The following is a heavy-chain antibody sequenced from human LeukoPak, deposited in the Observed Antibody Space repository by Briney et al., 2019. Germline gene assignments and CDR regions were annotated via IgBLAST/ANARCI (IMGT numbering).Heavy chain of an antibody. CDR2: IIPILGIA. Sequence: GASVKVSCKASGGTFSSYTISWVRQAPGHGLEWMGRIIPILGIANYAQKFQGRVTTTADKSTSTAYMELSSLRSEDTAVYYCARDLLPGSGTPLDYWGQGTLVTVSS. CDR3: ARDLLPGSGTPLDY. V-gene: IGHV1-69*04. J-gene: IGHJ4*02. CDR1: GGTFSSYT. D-gene: IGHD3-10*01.